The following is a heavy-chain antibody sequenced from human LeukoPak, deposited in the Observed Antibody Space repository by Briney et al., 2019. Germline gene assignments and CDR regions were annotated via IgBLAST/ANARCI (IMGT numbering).Heavy chain of an antibody. V-gene: IGHV3-23*01. Sequence: GGSLRLSCAASGFTFSSYAISWVRQAPGKGLEWVSAISGSGGSTYYADSVKGRFTISRDNSKNTLYLQMNSLRAEDTAVYYCAKSGRQYSSSWFDYWGQGTLVTVSS. CDR3: AKSGRQYSSSWFDY. CDR1: GFTFSSYA. D-gene: IGHD6-13*01. J-gene: IGHJ4*02. CDR2: ISGSGGST.